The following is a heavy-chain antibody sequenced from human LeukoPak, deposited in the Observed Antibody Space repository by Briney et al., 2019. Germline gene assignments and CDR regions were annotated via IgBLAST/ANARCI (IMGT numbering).Heavy chain of an antibody. Sequence: SETLSLTCTVPGGSISSYYWSWIRQPPGRGLEWIGYIYYSGSTNYNPSLKSRVTISVDTSKNQFSLKLSSVTAADTAVYYCARTVATIPPEPFDYWGQGTLVTVSS. CDR1: GGSISSYY. CDR2: IYYSGST. D-gene: IGHD5-24*01. CDR3: ARTVATIPPEPFDY. J-gene: IGHJ4*02. V-gene: IGHV4-59*01.